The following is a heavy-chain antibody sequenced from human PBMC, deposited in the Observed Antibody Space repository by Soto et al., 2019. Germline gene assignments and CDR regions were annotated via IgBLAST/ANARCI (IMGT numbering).Heavy chain of an antibody. J-gene: IGHJ4*02. D-gene: IGHD3-10*01. V-gene: IGHV3-30-3*01. Sequence: GGSLRLSCAASGFTFSSYAMHWVRQAPGKGLEWVAVISYDGSNKYYADSVKGRFTISRDNSKNTLYLQMNSLRAEDTAVYYCARDLTTAVLLWFGELYSHFDYWGQGTLVTVSS. CDR1: GFTFSSYA. CDR2: ISYDGSNK. CDR3: ARDLTTAVLLWFGELYSHFDY.